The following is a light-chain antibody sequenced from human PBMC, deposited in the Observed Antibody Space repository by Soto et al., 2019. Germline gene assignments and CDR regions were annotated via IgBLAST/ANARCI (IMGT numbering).Light chain of an antibody. CDR2: GNS. CDR1: SSNIGAGYD. J-gene: IGLJ1*01. CDR3: QSYDSSLSGRV. Sequence: QSALTQPPSVSGAPGQRITISCTGSSSNIGAGYDVHWYQQFPGTAPKLLIYGNSNRPSGVPDRFSGSKSGTSASLAITGLQAEDEADYHCQSYDSSLSGRVFGTGTKVTVL. V-gene: IGLV1-40*01.